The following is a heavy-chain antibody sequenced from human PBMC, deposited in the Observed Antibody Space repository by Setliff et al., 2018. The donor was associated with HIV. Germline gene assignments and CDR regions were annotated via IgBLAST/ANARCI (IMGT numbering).Heavy chain of an antibody. CDR3: ARGSTTWPSRGWLDA. CDR2: INSDGSST. V-gene: IGHV3-74*01. D-gene: IGHD1-26*01. J-gene: IGHJ5*02. Sequence: GGSLRLSCAASGFTFSNAWMSWVRQAPGKGLVWVSRINSDGSSTSYADSVKGRFTISRDNAKNTLYLQMNSLRAEDTAVYYCARGSTTWPSRGWLDAWGQGTLVTVSS. CDR1: GFTFSNAW.